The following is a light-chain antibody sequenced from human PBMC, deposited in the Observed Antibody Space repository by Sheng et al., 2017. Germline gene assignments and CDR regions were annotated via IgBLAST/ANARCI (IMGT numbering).Light chain of an antibody. V-gene: IGLV2-11*01. Sequence: QSALTQPRSVSGSPKQSVTISCTGTSSDVGGYNYVSWYQQHSNEAPKLIIYDVNKRPSGVPDRFSGSKSGNTASLTISGLQADDEADYYCSSYAVTSGVFATGTKVTVL. J-gene: IGLJ1*01. CDR1: SSDVGGYNY. CDR3: SSYAVTSGV. CDR2: DVN.